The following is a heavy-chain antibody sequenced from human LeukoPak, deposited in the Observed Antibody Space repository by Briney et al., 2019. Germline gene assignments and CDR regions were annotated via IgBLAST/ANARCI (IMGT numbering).Heavy chain of an antibody. Sequence: GGSLRLSCAASGFTFSSYSMNWVRQAPGKGLEWVSSISSSSTYIYYADSVKGRFTISRDNTKNSLYLQMNSLRAEDTAVYYCARGGYSSTLYGRYQHWGQGTLVTVSP. J-gene: IGHJ1*01. CDR3: ARGGYSSTLYGRYQH. CDR2: ISSSSTYI. D-gene: IGHD6-13*01. V-gene: IGHV3-21*01. CDR1: GFTFSSYS.